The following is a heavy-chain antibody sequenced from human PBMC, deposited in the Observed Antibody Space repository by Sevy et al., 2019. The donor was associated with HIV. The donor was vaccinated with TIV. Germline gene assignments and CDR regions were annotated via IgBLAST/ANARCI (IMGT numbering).Heavy chain of an antibody. CDR1: GFTFSSYG. J-gene: IGHJ3*02. CDR3: AKLATDFGVVIISVYAFDI. Sequence: GGSLRLSCAASGFTFSSYGMHWVRQAPGKGLEWVAVISYDGSNKYYADSVKGRFTISRDNSKNTLYLQMNSLRAEDTAVYYCAKLATDFGVVIISVYAFDIWGQGTMVTVSS. CDR2: ISYDGSNK. D-gene: IGHD3-3*01. V-gene: IGHV3-30*18.